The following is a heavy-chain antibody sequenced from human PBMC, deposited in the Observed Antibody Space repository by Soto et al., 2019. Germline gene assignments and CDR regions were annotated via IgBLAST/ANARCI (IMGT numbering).Heavy chain of an antibody. Sequence: SETLCLTCTVAGGSGSGGGDYWSWIRQPPGKGLEWIGYIYYSGSTNYNPSLKSRVTISVDTSKNQFSLKVGSVTAADTAVYYCASSSLSGMAVWGKGTTVPVSS. CDR3: ASSSLSGMAV. CDR1: GGSGSGGGDY. J-gene: IGHJ6*04. D-gene: IGHD2-2*01. CDR2: IYYSGST. V-gene: IGHV4-61*08.